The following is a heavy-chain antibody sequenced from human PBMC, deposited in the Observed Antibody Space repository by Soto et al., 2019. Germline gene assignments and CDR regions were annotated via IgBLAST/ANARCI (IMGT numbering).Heavy chain of an antibody. V-gene: IGHV4-39*01. CDR1: GDSIITSGHY. CDR3: ARRNNGGYAWHD. J-gene: IGHJ4*02. D-gene: IGHD3-22*01. Sequence: KASETLSLTCAVSGDSIITSGHYFSCIRQSPGKGLEWIGTISYSGLTYYRPSLKSRLAMSEDRSKNQFSLRLSSVTAADTAVYFCARRNNGGYAWHDWGQGTLVTVSS. CDR2: ISYSGLT.